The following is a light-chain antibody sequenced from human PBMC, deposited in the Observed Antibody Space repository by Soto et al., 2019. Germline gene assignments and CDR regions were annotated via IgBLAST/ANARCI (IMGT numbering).Light chain of an antibody. CDR2: AAS. J-gene: IGKJ1*01. V-gene: IGKV1-27*01. CDR3: QKYNSASWT. CDR1: QGISNS. Sequence: DIQMTQSPSSLSASVGDRVTITCRASQGISNSLACYQQKSGKVPQLLIYAASTLQSGVPSRFSGSGSGTDFTLTISGLQPEDVATYYCQKYNSASWTFGQGTKVEIK.